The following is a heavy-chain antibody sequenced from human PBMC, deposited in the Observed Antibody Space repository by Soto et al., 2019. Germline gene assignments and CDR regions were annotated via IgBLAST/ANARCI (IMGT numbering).Heavy chain of an antibody. CDR2: IYYSGST. V-gene: IGHV4-39*01. Sequence: QLQLQESGPGLVKPSETLSLTCTVSGGSISSSSYYWGWIRQPPGKGLEWIGSIYYSGSTYYNPSLKSRVTISVDTSKNQFSLKLSSVTAADTAVYYCARHGTDFWSGHIFDYWGQGTLVTVSS. J-gene: IGHJ4*02. CDR3: ARHGTDFWSGHIFDY. CDR1: GGSISSSSYY. D-gene: IGHD3-3*01.